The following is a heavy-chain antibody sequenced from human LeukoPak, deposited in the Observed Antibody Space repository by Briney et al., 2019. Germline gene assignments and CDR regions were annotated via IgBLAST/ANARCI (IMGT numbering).Heavy chain of an antibody. D-gene: IGHD4-17*01. V-gene: IGHV3-23*01. CDR3: AYGDYDC. Sequence: GGSLRLSCAASGFTFSTYAMNWVRRAPGRGLEWVSTISGSGGSTYYADSVKGRFTISRDNSKNTLYLQMNSLRAEDTAVYYCAYGDYDCWGQGTLVTVSS. CDR2: ISGSGGST. CDR1: GFTFSTYA. J-gene: IGHJ4*02.